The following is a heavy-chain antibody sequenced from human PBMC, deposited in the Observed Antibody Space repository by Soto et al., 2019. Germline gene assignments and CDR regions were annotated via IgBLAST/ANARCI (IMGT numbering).Heavy chain of an antibody. J-gene: IGHJ4*02. Sequence: QLQLQESGSGLVKPSQTLSLTCAVSGGSISSGGYSWSWIRQPPGKGLEWIGYIYHSGSTYYNPSRKSRVTISVDRSKNQFSLKLSSVTAADTAVYYCAGGALWFGESFDYWGQGTLVTVSS. V-gene: IGHV4-30-2*01. CDR2: IYHSGST. D-gene: IGHD3-10*01. CDR3: AGGALWFGESFDY. CDR1: GGSISSGGYS.